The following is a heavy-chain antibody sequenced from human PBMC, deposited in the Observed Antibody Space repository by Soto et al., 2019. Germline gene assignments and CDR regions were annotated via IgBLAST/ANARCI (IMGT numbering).Heavy chain of an antibody. V-gene: IGHV1-69*13. CDR3: ARDTTYDFWSGYFGY. CDR2: IIPIFGTA. Sequence: ASVKVSCKASGYTFTSYGISWVRQAPGQGLEWMGGIIPIFGTANYAQKFQGRVTITADESTSTAYMELSSLRSEDTAVYYCARDTTYDFWSGYFGYWGQGTLVTVSS. D-gene: IGHD3-3*01. J-gene: IGHJ4*02. CDR1: GYTFTSYG.